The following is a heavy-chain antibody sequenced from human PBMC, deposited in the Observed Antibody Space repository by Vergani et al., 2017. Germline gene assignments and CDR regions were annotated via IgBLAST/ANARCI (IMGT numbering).Heavy chain of an antibody. CDR3: ARSGYCAHGVCYMTYYYYMDV. V-gene: IGHV3-33*01. J-gene: IGHJ6*03. Sequence: QVQLEESGGGVVQPGRSLRLSCAGSGFTLSSHAMHWVRQAPGKGLEWVAFIWYDGSKEYYADSVKGRFTISRDNSKNTLYLQMNNLRAADMAVYYCARSGYCAHGVCYMTYYYYMDVWGKGTAVTVSS. D-gene: IGHD2-8*01. CDR1: GFTLSSHA. CDR2: IWYDGSKE.